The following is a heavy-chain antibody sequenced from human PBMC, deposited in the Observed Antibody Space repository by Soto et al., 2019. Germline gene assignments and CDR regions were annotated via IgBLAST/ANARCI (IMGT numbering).Heavy chain of an antibody. Sequence: QVQLQESGPGLVKPSQTLSLTCTVSGDSISIGGYYWSWIRQHPGKGLEWIGYIDYSGSTYYNPSLKSRVSISVVTSKTQLSLNLSSVTAADTAVYYCARHTPGGGTKYWGQGTLVTVSS. CDR1: GDSISIGGYY. V-gene: IGHV4-31*03. D-gene: IGHD2-15*01. CDR2: IDYSGST. J-gene: IGHJ4*02. CDR3: ARHTPGGGTKY.